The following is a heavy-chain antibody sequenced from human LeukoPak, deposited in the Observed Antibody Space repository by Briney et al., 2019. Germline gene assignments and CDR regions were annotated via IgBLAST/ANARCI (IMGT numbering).Heavy chain of an antibody. CDR3: ARSGCSSTSCYPYNNWFDP. V-gene: IGHV1-69*04. D-gene: IGHD2-2*01. CDR2: IIPIFGIA. CDR1: GGTFSSYA. J-gene: IGHJ5*02. Sequence: ASVKVSCKASGGTFSSYAISWVRQAPGQGLEWMGRIIPIFGIANYAQKFQGRVTITADKSTSTAYMEPSSLRSEDTAVYYCARSGCSSTSCYPYNNWFDPWGQGTLVTVSS.